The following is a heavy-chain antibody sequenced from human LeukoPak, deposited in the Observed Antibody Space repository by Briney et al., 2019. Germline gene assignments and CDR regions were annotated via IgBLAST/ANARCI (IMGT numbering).Heavy chain of an antibody. D-gene: IGHD6-19*01. CDR2: ISSSSSYI. CDR3: ARANGYSSGWYWGNAFDI. CDR1: GFTFSSYS. J-gene: IGHJ3*02. V-gene: IGHV3-21*01. Sequence: PGGSLRLSCAASGFTFSSYSMNWVRQAPGKGLEWVSSISSSSSYIYYADSVKGRFTISRDNAKNSLYLQMNSLRAEDTAVYYCARANGYSSGWYWGNAFDIWGQGTMVTVSS.